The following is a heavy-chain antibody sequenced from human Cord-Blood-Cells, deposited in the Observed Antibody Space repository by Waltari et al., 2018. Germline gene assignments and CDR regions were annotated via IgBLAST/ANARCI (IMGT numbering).Heavy chain of an antibody. Sequence: QVQLVQSGGEVKKPGASVKVSCKACGYTFTRYAMHWVRQASGQRLEWMGWINAGNGNTKYTQKFQGRVTITRDTSASTAYMELSSLRSEDTAVYYCARDRESGSYYYYGMDVWGQGTTVTVSS. CDR1: GYTFTRYA. D-gene: IGHD1-26*01. CDR3: ARDRESGSYYYYGMDV. CDR2: INAGNGNT. V-gene: IGHV1-3*01. J-gene: IGHJ6*02.